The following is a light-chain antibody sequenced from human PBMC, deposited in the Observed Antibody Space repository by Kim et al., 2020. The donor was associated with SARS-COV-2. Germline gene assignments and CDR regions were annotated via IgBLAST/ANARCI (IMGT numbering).Light chain of an antibody. CDR1: QTVCSTC. CDR2: SAS. V-gene: IGKV3-20*01. Sequence: SPGERATHSCRASQTVCSTCLAWYQQKPGQAPRLLIYSASTRATGIPDRFSGGGSGTDFTLTISRLEPEDFAVYYCQQYGTSPPYTFGQGTKLEI. J-gene: IGKJ2*01. CDR3: QQYGTSPPYT.